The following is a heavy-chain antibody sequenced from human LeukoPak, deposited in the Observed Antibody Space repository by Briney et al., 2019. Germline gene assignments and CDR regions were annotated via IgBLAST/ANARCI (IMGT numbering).Heavy chain of an antibody. D-gene: IGHD5-24*01. CDR2: IYSGGST. CDR3: ARGRRDGYNSDC. V-gene: IGHV3-53*01. J-gene: IGHJ4*02. Sequence: GGSLRLSCAASGFTVSSNYMSWVRQAPGKGLEWVSVIYSGGSTYYADSVKGRFTISRDNSKSTLYLQMNSLRAEDTAVYYCARGRRDGYNSDCWGQGTLVTASS. CDR1: GFTVSSNY.